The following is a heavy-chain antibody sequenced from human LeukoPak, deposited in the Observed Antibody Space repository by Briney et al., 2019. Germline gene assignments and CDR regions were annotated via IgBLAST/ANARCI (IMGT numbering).Heavy chain of an antibody. D-gene: IGHD6-13*01. CDR3: AKGRSIWYDYYYMDV. J-gene: IGHJ6*03. CDR1: GFTFSSHG. V-gene: IGHV3-23*01. CDR2: IIPSGHTT. Sequence: GGSLRLSCAASGFTFSSHGMNWVRQAPGKGLEWVSGIIPSGHTTYYADSVRGRFTISRDNSKNTLYLQMNSLRAEDTAVYYCAKGRSIWYDYYYMDVWGKGTTVTISS.